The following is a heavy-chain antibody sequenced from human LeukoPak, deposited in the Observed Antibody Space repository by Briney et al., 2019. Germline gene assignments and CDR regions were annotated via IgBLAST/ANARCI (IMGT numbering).Heavy chain of an antibody. CDR1: GFTFSSYD. CDR2: INTAGDT. Sequence: GGSLRLSCAASGFTFSSYDMHWVRQAAVKGLEWVAAINTAGDTYYPGSVRGRFSISRENAKKSFFLQMNSLRAGDTAVYYCARGGYFGSGPMDVWGQGTTVTVSS. D-gene: IGHD3-10*01. V-gene: IGHV3-13*01. J-gene: IGHJ6*02. CDR3: ARGGYFGSGPMDV.